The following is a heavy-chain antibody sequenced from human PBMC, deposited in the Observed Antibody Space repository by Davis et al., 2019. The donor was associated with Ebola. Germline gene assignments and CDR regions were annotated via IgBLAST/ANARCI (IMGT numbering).Heavy chain of an antibody. Sequence: SVKVSCKASGGTFSSYAISWVRQAPGQGLEWMGGIIPILGIANYAQKFQGRVTITADKSTSTAYMELSSLRSEDTAVYYCARGAVGASAGYMDVWGKGTTVTVSS. D-gene: IGHD1-26*01. V-gene: IGHV1-69*10. CDR2: IIPILGIA. CDR1: GGTFSSYA. J-gene: IGHJ6*03. CDR3: ARGAVGASAGYMDV.